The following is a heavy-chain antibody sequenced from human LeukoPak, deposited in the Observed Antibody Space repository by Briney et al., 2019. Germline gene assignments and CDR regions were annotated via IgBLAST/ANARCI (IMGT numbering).Heavy chain of an antibody. CDR1: GCSISSGGYY. D-gene: IGHD3-9*01. CDR3: ARSRVYDILTGYLYNWFDP. Sequence: SETLSLTCTVSGCSISSGGYYWSGIRQPPGKGLEGIGYIYYSGSTYYNPSLKSRVTISVDTSKNQFSLKLSSVNAADTAVYYCARSRVYDILTGYLYNWFDPWGQGTLVTVSS. CDR2: IYYSGST. V-gene: IGHV4-31*03. J-gene: IGHJ5*02.